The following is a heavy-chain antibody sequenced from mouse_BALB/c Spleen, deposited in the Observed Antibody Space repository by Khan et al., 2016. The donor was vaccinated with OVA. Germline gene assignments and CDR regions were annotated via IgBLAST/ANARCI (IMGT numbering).Heavy chain of an antibody. V-gene: IGHV2-9*02. CDR3: GRKTTATPY. CDR1: GFSLTSYG. CDR2: IWAGGST. Sequence: VQLVESGPGLVAPSQSLSITCTVSGFSLTSYGVHWVRQPPGKGLEWLGIIWAGGSTNYNSALMSRLSISKDNSKSQVFLKMNSLQTDDTAKYYCGRKTTATPYWGQGTLVTVSA. J-gene: IGHJ3*01. D-gene: IGHD1-2*01.